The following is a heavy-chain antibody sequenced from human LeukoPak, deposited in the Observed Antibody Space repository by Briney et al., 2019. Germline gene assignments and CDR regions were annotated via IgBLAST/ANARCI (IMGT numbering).Heavy chain of an antibody. Sequence: SETLSLTCAVYGGSFSGYYWSWIRQPPGKGLEWIGEINHSGATNYNPSLKSRVTISVDTSKNQFSLKLSSVTAADTAVYYCAASRRAYETTVTTWSSIYFDHWGQGTLATVSS. V-gene: IGHV4-34*01. D-gene: IGHD4-17*01. CDR2: INHSGAT. J-gene: IGHJ4*02. CDR3: AASRRAYETTVTTWSSIYFDH. CDR1: GGSFSGYY.